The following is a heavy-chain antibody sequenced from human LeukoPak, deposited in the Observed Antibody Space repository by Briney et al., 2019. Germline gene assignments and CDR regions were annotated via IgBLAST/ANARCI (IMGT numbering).Heavy chain of an antibody. D-gene: IGHD1-26*01. CDR1: GYTFTSYY. CDR2: INPSGGST. V-gene: IGHV1-46*01. Sequence: GASVKVSCKASGYTFTSYYMHWVRQAPGQGLEWMGIINPSGGSTSYAQKFQGRVTMTRDTSTSTVYMELSSLRSEDTAVYYCARDTGDTPGIVGATGAFDIWGQGTMVTVSS. J-gene: IGHJ3*02. CDR3: ARDTGDTPGIVGATGAFDI.